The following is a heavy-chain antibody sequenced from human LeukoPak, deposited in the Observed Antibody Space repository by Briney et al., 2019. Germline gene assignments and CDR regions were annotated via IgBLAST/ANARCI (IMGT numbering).Heavy chain of an antibody. CDR2: ISAYTGNT. CDR1: GYTFTSYG. D-gene: IGHD6-13*01. Sequence: ASVKVSCKASGYTFTSYGISWVRQVPGQGLEWMGWISAYTGNTNYAQKFQGRVTITADKSTSTAYMELSSLRSEDTAVYYCASAPGAAAGRYYYYYYMDVWGKGTTVTVSS. CDR3: ASAPGAAAGRYYYYYYMDV. V-gene: IGHV1-18*01. J-gene: IGHJ6*03.